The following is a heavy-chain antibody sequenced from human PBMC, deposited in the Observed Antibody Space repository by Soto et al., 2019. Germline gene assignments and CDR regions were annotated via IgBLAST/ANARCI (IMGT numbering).Heavy chain of an antibody. Sequence: PGESLKISCKGSGYSFTSYWVGWVRQIPGKGLEWMGIIYPGDSDTRYSPSFQGQVTISADKSISTAYLQWSSLKASDTAMYYCARLAARSRRYYYYGMDVWGQGTTVTVSS. J-gene: IGHJ6*02. CDR2: IYPGDSDT. CDR1: GYSFTSYW. CDR3: ARLAARSRRYYYYGMDV. D-gene: IGHD6-6*01. V-gene: IGHV5-51*01.